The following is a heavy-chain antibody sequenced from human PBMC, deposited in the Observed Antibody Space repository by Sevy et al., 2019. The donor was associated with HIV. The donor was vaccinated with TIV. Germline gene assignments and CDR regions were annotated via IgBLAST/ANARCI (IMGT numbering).Heavy chain of an antibody. CDR2: IKKDGSVK. CDR3: ARWGGAQSEFDY. CDR1: GFTFSSYW. Sequence: GGSLRLSCAASGFTFSSYWMSWVRQAPGKGLEWVADIKKDGSVKLYADAVKGRLTISGDNAENSVDLQMKSLRAEDTAVYFCARWGGAQSEFDYWGQGTRVTVSS. J-gene: IGHJ4*02. D-gene: IGHD3-10*01. V-gene: IGHV3-7*01.